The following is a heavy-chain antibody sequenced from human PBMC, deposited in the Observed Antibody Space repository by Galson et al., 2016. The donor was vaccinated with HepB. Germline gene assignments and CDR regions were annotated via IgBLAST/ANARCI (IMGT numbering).Heavy chain of an antibody. CDR1: GGSISSGGYY. D-gene: IGHD4-17*01. Sequence: SETLSLTCNVSGGSISSGGYYWSWTRQHPGKGLEWIGEIYHSGSTNYNPSPKSRVPISVDKSNNQFSLKLSSVTAADTAVYYCARGGDYVLEYWGQGTLVTVSS. CDR3: ARGGDYVLEY. CDR2: IYHSGST. J-gene: IGHJ4*02. V-gene: IGHV4-39*07.